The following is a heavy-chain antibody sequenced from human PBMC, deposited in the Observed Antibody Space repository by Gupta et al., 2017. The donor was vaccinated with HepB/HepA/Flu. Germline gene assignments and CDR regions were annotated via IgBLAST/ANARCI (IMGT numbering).Heavy chain of an antibody. V-gene: IGHV3-48*02. Sequence: EAQLVESGGGLIQPGGSLRLSCAASGFTFSSYSMNWVRQASGKGLEWVSYIRSSGSTRYYADSVKGRFTISRDNAKNSLYLQVNSLRDEDTAIYYCSSGLNWYDPWGQGTLVTVSS. J-gene: IGHJ5*02. CDR2: IRSSGSTR. CDR1: GFTFSSYS. CDR3: SSGLNWYDP. D-gene: IGHD3/OR15-3a*01.